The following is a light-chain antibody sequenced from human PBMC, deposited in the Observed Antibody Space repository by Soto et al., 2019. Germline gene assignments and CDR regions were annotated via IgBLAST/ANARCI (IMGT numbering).Light chain of an antibody. J-gene: IGLJ1*01. CDR2: EVN. V-gene: IGLV2-8*01. CDR1: SSDVGGYNY. CDR3: TSYAGGNNV. Sequence: QSALTQPPSASGSPGQSVTISCTGTSSDVGGYNYVSWYQQHPGKVPKLMVYEVNKRPSGVPDRFSGSKSGNTASLTVSGLQAEDEADYYCTSYAGGNNVFGTGTKLPV.